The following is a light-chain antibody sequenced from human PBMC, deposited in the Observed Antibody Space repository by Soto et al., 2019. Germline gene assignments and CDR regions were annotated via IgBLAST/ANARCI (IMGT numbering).Light chain of an antibody. J-gene: IGLJ2*01. CDR3: ATWDDSLNGLI. Sequence: QLVLTQPPSASGTPGQRVTISCSGSSSNIGSNTVNWYQHLPGTAPKFLIYSDNQRPSGVPDRFSGSKSGTSASLAISGLQSEDEADYYCATWDDSLNGLIFGGGTKLTVL. CDR2: SDN. V-gene: IGLV1-44*01. CDR1: SSNIGSNT.